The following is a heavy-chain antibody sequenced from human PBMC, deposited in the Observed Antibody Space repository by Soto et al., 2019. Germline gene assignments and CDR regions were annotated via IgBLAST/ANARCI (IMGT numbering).Heavy chain of an antibody. J-gene: IGHJ6*02. CDR3: ARNMDYYYGRGSGNGHGV. D-gene: IGHD3-10*02. CDR1: GYTFTAYH. Sequence: QVQLVQSGAEVKEPGDSVRVSCEASGYTFTAYHIHWVRQAPGQGLEWMGWINPKVGDTTYAQDFQGRVSMTRDMSISTVYMELSRLTSDDTVIYYCARNMDYYYGRGSGNGHGVWGQGTTVTVFS. CDR2: INPKVGDT. V-gene: IGHV1-2*02.